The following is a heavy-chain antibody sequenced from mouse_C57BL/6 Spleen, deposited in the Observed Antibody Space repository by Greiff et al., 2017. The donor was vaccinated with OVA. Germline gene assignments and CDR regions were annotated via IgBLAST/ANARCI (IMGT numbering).Heavy chain of an antibody. J-gene: IGHJ4*01. CDR2: ISSGGDYI. Sequence: EVKLVESGEGLVKPGGSLKLSCAASGFTFSSYAMSWVRQTPEKRLEWVAYISSGGDYIYYADTVKGRFTISRDNARNTLYLQMSSLKSEDTAMYYCTREGIVTGAMDYWGQGTSVTVSS. CDR3: TREGIVTGAMDY. D-gene: IGHD2-5*01. CDR1: GFTFSSYA. V-gene: IGHV5-9-1*02.